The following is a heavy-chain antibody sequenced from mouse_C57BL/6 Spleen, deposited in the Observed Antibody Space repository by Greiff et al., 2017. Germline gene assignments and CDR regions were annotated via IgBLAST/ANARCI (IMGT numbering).Heavy chain of an antibody. CDR3: ARQDYGGAMDY. Sequence: EVQLVESGGGLVQPGGSLKLSCAASGFTFSDYGMAWVRQAPRKGPEWVAFISNLAYSIYYADTVTGRFTISRENAKNTLYLEMSSLRSEDTAMYYCARQDYGGAMDYWGQGTSVTVSS. CDR1: GFTFSDYG. J-gene: IGHJ4*01. D-gene: IGHD1-1*01. CDR2: ISNLAYSI. V-gene: IGHV5-15*01.